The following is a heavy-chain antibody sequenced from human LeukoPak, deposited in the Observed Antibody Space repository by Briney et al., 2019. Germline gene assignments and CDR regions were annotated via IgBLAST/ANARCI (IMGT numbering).Heavy chain of an antibody. V-gene: IGHV3-23*01. CDR2: IRGSGDST. J-gene: IGHJ4*02. CDR3: AKDLAGSGSYSFDY. D-gene: IGHD1-26*01. Sequence: GGSLRLSCAASGFTFSNYAMNWVRQAPGRGLEWVSAIRGSGDSTYYADSVKGRFTISRDNSKNTLYLRMNSLRAEDTAVYYCAKDLAGSGSYSFDYWGQGTLVTVSS. CDR1: GFTFSNYA.